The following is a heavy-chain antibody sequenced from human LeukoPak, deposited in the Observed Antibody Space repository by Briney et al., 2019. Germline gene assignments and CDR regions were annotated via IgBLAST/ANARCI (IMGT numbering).Heavy chain of an antibody. CDR1: GFTFSGHA. CDR2: IGNDGRDQ. Sequence: PGGSLRLSCAASGFTFSGHAMHWVRQTPGVGLEWVAIIGNDGRDQHYSESVKGRFTISRDNSKNTLYLQMNSLRAEDTTIYYCAKGPSSYYSFDYWGQGTVVTVSS. CDR3: AKGPSSYYSFDY. D-gene: IGHD6-13*01. V-gene: IGHV3-30*02. J-gene: IGHJ4*02.